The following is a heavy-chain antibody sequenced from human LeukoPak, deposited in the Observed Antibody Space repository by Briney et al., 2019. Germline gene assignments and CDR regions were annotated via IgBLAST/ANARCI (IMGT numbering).Heavy chain of an antibody. Sequence: SETLSLTCTVSGGSISSGDYYWSWVRQPPGRGREWIGYIYSSGSTYYNPSLTSRVTISVDTSKNQFSLKLSSVTAADTAVYYCARQPYGDYVGPWGQGTLVTVSS. V-gene: IGHV4-30-4*01. J-gene: IGHJ5*02. D-gene: IGHD4-17*01. CDR1: GGSISSGDYY. CDR3: ARQPYGDYVGP. CDR2: IYSSGST.